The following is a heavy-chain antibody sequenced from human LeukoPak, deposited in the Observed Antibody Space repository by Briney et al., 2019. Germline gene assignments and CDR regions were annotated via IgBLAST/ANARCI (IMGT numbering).Heavy chain of an antibody. V-gene: IGHV1-46*01. D-gene: IGHD3-10*01. CDR1: GYTFTNYY. CDR2: INPSAGST. CDR3: ARDGVRGVTDY. J-gene: IGHJ4*02. Sequence: ASVKVSCKASGYTFTNYYMHWVRQAPGQGLEWMGIINPSAGSTSYAQKFQGRVTMTRDTSTSTVYMELSSLRSEDTAVYYCARDGVRGVTDYWGQGTLVTVSS.